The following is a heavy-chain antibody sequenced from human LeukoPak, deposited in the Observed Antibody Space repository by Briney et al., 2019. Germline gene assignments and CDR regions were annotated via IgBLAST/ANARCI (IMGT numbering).Heavy chain of an antibody. CDR3: AVDSGSYSDLEY. V-gene: IGHV1-69*11. Sequence: SVKVSCKASGGTFSSYAVSWVRQTPGQGLEWMGRIIPILGTTDYGQKFQGRVTITTDESTRTAYMELNSLRSEDTAVYYCAVDSGSYSDLEYWGQGTLVTVSS. CDR1: GGTFSSYA. CDR2: IIPILGTT. J-gene: IGHJ4*02. D-gene: IGHD1-26*01.